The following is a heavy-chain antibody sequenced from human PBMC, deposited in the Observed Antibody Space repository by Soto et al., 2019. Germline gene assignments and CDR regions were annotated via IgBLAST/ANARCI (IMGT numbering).Heavy chain of an antibody. J-gene: IGHJ6*02. CDR3: ARDCISTSCSPYGLDV. V-gene: IGHV4-30-4*01. Sequence: SETLSLTCTVSGGSISSGDYYWSWIRQPPGKGLEWIGYIYYSGSTYYNPSLKSRVTISVDTSKNQFSLKLSSVTAADTAVYYCARDCISTSCSPYGLDVWGQGTTVTVSS. CDR2: IYYSGST. CDR1: GGSISSGDYY. D-gene: IGHD2-2*01.